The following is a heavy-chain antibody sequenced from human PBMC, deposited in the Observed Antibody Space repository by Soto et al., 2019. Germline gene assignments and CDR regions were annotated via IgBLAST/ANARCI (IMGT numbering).Heavy chain of an antibody. Sequence: GGSLRLSCAASGFTFSSYAMYWVRQAPGKGLEWVAVISYDGSNKYYADSVKGRFTISRDNSKNTLYLQMNSLRAEDTAVYYCARDLLYYYDSSGYQDDYWGQGTLVTVSS. V-gene: IGHV3-30-3*01. CDR1: GFTFSSYA. J-gene: IGHJ4*02. CDR2: ISYDGSNK. CDR3: ARDLLYYYDSSGYQDDY. D-gene: IGHD3-22*01.